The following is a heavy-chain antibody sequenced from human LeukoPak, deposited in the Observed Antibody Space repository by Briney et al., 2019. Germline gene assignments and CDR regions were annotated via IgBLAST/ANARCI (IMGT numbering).Heavy chain of an antibody. CDR2: IKTDGSST. CDR1: GFTFSNYW. CDR3: ARGFALIPAGVPDY. Sequence: GGSLRLSCAASGFTFSNYWMHWVRQAPGKGLLWVSRIKTDGSSTTYADSVKGRFTMSRDNAKNTLYLQMSSLRAEDTAVYYCARGFALIPAGVPDYWGQGTLVTVSS. V-gene: IGHV3-74*03. D-gene: IGHD2-2*01. J-gene: IGHJ4*02.